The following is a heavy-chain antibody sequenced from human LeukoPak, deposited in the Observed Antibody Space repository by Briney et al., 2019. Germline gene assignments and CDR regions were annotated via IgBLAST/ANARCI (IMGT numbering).Heavy chain of an antibody. Sequence: GGSLRLSCAASGXTFSSYAMSWVRQAPGKGLEWVSSLSSSSSYIYYAASVKGRFTISRDNAKNTLYLLMNSLRDEDTAVYYCARKAYYYDSSGYYEDYWGQGTLVTVSS. CDR3: ARKAYYYDSSGYYEDY. V-gene: IGHV3-21*01. J-gene: IGHJ4*02. CDR2: LSSSSSYI. CDR1: GXTFSSYA. D-gene: IGHD3-22*01.